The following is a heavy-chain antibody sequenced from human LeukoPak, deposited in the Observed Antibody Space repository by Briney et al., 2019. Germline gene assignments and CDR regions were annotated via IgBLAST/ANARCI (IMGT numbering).Heavy chain of an antibody. CDR2: IYYSGST. D-gene: IGHD2-2*01. CDR1: GGSTYINSYY. J-gene: IGHJ6*03. Sequence: SETLSLTCTVSGGSTYINSYYWGWIRQPPGKGLEWIGDIYYSGSTYYNPSLKSRVTMSLDTSKNQFSLKLNSVTAADTAVYYWARVGEYQLLYYYYYMDVWGKGTTVTVSS. CDR3: ARVGEYQLLYYYYYMDV. V-gene: IGHV4-39*07.